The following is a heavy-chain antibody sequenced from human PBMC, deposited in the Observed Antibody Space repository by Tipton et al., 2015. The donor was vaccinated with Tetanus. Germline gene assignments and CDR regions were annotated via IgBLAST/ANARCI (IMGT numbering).Heavy chain of an antibody. Sequence: QSGAEVKKPGSSVKVSCKASGGTFSSYAISWVRQAPGQGLEWMGGIIPIFGTANYAQKFQGRVTITADESTSTAYMELSSLRSEDTAVYYCASFHGGADYYDSSGYSIDDWGQGTRVTVSS. J-gene: IGHJ4*02. CDR2: IIPIFGTA. CDR3: ASFHGGADYYDSSGYSIDD. CDR1: GGTFSSYA. D-gene: IGHD3-22*01. V-gene: IGHV1-69*01.